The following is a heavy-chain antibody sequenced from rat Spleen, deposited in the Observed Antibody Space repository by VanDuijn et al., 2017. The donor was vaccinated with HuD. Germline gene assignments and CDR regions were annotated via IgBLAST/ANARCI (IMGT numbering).Heavy chain of an antibody. Sequence: EVQLVESGGGLVQPGRSLKLSCAASGFTFSDYNMAWVRQAPKKGLEWVATISYDGSSTYYRDSVKGRFTISRDNAENTVYLQMNSLRSEDTATYYCTRDQGYYGYPPGDYWGQGVMVTVSS. J-gene: IGHJ2*01. CDR3: TRDQGYYGYPPGDY. V-gene: IGHV5-7*01. CDR2: ISYDGSST. D-gene: IGHD1-7*01. CDR1: GFTFSDYN.